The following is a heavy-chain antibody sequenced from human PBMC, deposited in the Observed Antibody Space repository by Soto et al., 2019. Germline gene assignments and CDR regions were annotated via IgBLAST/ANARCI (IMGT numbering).Heavy chain of an antibody. CDR2: IFSSGNT. J-gene: IGHJ6*02. CDR1: GDSISSGGYY. CDR3: ARSVYYGSGSTLLTV. V-gene: IGHV4-31*03. Sequence: QVQLQESGPGLVKPSQTLSLTCTVSGDSISSGGYYWNWIRQHPGKGLEWIGYIFSSGNTYYNPSLKSRVTISVDTSKTQFSLKLSSVAAADTAVYYCARSVYYGSGSTLLTVWGQGTTVTVSS. D-gene: IGHD3-10*01.